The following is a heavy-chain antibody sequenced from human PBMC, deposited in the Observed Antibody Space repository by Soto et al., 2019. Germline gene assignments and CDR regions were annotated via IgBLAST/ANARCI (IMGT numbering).Heavy chain of an antibody. CDR3: ARYRSLDP. D-gene: IGHD3-16*02. Sequence: PGGSLRLSCAASGFIFRNYWMSWVRQAPGMGLQWVASIKEDGSEKYYVDPVKGRFTISRENAKNSLYLQMNSLRAEDTAVYYCARYRSLDPWGQGILVTVSS. J-gene: IGHJ5*02. CDR2: IKEDGSEK. CDR1: GFIFRNYW. V-gene: IGHV3-7*03.